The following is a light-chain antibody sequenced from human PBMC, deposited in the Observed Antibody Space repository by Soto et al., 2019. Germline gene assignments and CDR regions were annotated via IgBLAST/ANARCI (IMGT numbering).Light chain of an antibody. V-gene: IGKV1-5*03. CDR1: QSISTW. Sequence: DIQMTQSPSTLSTSIGDRVTITCRASQSISTWLAWYQRKPGKAPKLLIYKASSLQSGVPSRFSGSVSGTEFTLTISSLQPEDFATYYCQQYNGYPLTFGGGTKVEIK. J-gene: IGKJ4*01. CDR2: KAS. CDR3: QQYNGYPLT.